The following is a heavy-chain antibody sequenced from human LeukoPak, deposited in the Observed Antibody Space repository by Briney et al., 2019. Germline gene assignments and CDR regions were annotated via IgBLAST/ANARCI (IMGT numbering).Heavy chain of an antibody. V-gene: IGHV1-2*02. CDR2: INPNSGGT. CDR1: GYSFSASY. Sequence: GASVKVSCKTSGYSFSASYIHWVRQAPGQGLEWMGWINPNSGGTNYAQKFQGRVTMTRDTSISTAYMELSRLRSDDTAVYYCARAVAARSWGSVDYWGQGTLVTVSS. CDR3: ARAVAARSWGSVDY. J-gene: IGHJ4*02. D-gene: IGHD6-6*01.